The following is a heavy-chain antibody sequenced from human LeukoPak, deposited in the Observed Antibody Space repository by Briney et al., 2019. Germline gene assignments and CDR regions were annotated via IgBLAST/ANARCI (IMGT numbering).Heavy chain of an antibody. J-gene: IGHJ4*02. CDR3: ARGVRLVPLDY. D-gene: IGHD6-19*01. CDR1: GGTFSSYT. CDR2: IIPILGIA. Sequence: SVKVSCKASGGTFSSYTISWVRQAPGQGLEWMGRIIPILGIANYAQKFQGRVTITADESTSTAYMELSSLRSEDTAVYYCARGVRLVPLDYWGQGTLVTVSS. V-gene: IGHV1-69*02.